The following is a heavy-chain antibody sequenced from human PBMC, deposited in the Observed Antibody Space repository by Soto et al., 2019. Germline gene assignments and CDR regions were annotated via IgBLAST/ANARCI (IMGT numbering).Heavy chain of an antibody. CDR3: SKVDPTWMQLHLSAFDS. J-gene: IGHJ3*02. D-gene: IGHD5-18*01. CDR2: ISDTGRST. CDR1: GFSFSRHS. V-gene: IGHV3-23*01. Sequence: EVQLWESGGGLVQPGGTLRLSCAASGFSFSRHSMTWVRQAPGKGLEWVSTISDTGRSTFYADSVRGRFTISRDNSNNTLFLQMNRLKAEDTAVYYCSKVDPTWMQLHLSAFDSWGQGTMVSVSS.